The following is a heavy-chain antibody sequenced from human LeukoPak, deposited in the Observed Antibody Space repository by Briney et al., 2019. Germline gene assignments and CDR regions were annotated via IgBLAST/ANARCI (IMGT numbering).Heavy chain of an antibody. V-gene: IGHV1-2*02. CDR1: GYTFTTS. CDR2: INPNSGGT. J-gene: IGHJ4*02. CDR3: ARDSGLDY. Sequence: ASVKVSCKASGYTFTTSMHWVRQAPGQGLEWMGWINPNSGGTNYAQSFQGRVTMTRDTSINTAYMELSRLRSDDTAVYFCARDSGLDYWGQGTLVTVSS. D-gene: IGHD2-15*01.